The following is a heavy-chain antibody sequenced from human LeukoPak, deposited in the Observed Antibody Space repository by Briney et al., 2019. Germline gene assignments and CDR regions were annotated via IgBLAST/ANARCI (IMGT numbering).Heavy chain of an antibody. Sequence: ASVKVSCKTSGYTFTDYYIHWVRQAPGQRLEWMGRINPRSGGINYAQKFQGRVTMTRDTAISTAYMDLSGLRSDDTAVYYCAREDYWGQGTLVTVSS. CDR3: AREDY. CDR2: INPRSGGI. V-gene: IGHV1-2*06. CDR1: GYTFTDYY. J-gene: IGHJ4*02.